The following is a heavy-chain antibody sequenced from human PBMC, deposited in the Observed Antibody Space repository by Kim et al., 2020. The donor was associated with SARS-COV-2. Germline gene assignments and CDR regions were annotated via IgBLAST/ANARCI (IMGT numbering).Heavy chain of an antibody. V-gene: IGHV1-69*13. D-gene: IGHD3-3*01. CDR1: GGTFSSYA. Sequence: SVKVSCKASGGTFSSYAISWVRQAPGQGLEWMGGIIPIFGTANYAQKFQGRVTITADESTSTAYMELSSLRSEDTAVYYCARGHGDKNYDFWSGHRFAFDNWGQGTLVTASS. CDR2: IIPIFGTA. J-gene: IGHJ4*02. CDR3: ARGHGDKNYDFWSGHRFAFDN.